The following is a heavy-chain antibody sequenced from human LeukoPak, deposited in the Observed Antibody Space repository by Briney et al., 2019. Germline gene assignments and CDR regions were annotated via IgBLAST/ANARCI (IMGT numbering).Heavy chain of an antibody. Sequence: GASVKVSCKASGYTFTGYYIHWVRQAPGQGLEWMGWIHPNRGNTNYAQEFQGRVTMNRDTSISTAYMELNRLTSDDTAVYYCAKVTATTFDYWGQGTLVTVSS. CDR3: AKVTATTFDY. J-gene: IGHJ4*02. CDR1: GYTFTGYY. CDR2: IHPNRGNT. D-gene: IGHD2-21*02. V-gene: IGHV1-2*02.